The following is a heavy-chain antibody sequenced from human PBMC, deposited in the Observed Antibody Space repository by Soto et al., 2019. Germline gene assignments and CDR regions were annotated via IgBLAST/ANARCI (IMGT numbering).Heavy chain of an antibody. V-gene: IGHV1-46*03. Sequence: ASVKVSCKASGYTFTSYGISWVRQAPGQGLEWMGIINPSGGSTSYAQKFQGRVTMTRDTSTSTVYMELSSLRSEDTAVYYCARERARITMIAPNDAFDIWGQGTMVTVSS. CDR2: INPSGGST. D-gene: IGHD3-22*01. J-gene: IGHJ3*02. CDR1: GYTFTSYG. CDR3: ARERARITMIAPNDAFDI.